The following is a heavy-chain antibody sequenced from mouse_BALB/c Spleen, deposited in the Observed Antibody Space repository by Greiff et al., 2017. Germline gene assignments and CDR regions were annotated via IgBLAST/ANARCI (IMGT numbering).Heavy chain of an antibody. Sequence: QVQLQQSGAELAKPGASVKMSCKASGYTFTSYWMHWVKQRPGQGLEWIGYINPSTGYTEYNQKFKDKATLTADKSSSTAYMQLSSLTSEDSAVYYCARGDYYGSSLYYAMDYWGQGTSVTVSS. CDR3: ARGDYYGSSLYYAMDY. V-gene: IGHV1-7*01. CDR1: GYTFTSYW. CDR2: INPSTGYT. D-gene: IGHD1-1*01. J-gene: IGHJ4*01.